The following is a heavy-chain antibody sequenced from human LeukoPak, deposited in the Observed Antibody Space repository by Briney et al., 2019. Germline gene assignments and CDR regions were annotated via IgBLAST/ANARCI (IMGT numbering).Heavy chain of an antibody. CDR2: MNPNSGNT. CDR1: GYTFTSYG. J-gene: IGHJ4*02. D-gene: IGHD6-13*01. CDR3: ARGSPRDSSSFDY. Sequence: ASVKVSCKASGYTFTSYGISWVRQAPGQGLEWMGWMNPNSGNTGYAQKFQGRVTMTRNTSISTAYMELSSLRSEDTAVYYCARGSPRDSSSFDYWGQGTLVTVSS. V-gene: IGHV1-8*01.